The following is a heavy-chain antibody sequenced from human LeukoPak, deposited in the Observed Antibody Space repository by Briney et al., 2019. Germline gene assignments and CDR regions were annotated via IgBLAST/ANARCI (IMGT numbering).Heavy chain of an antibody. V-gene: IGHV3-33*06. Sequence: GGSLRLSCAASGFTFSSYAMHWVRQAPGKGLEWVAVIWYDGSNKYYADSVKGRFTISRDNSKNTLYLQMNSLRAEDTAVYYCAKVRGLSAAAGTDYWGQGTLVTVSS. CDR1: GFTFSSYA. D-gene: IGHD6-13*01. CDR3: AKVRGLSAAAGTDY. CDR2: IWYDGSNK. J-gene: IGHJ4*02.